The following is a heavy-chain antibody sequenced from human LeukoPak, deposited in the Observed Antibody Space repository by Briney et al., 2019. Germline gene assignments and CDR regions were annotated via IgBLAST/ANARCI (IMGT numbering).Heavy chain of an antibody. CDR1: GFTFSAYA. CDR3: AGYNSLLVAP. V-gene: IGHV3-23*05. Sequence: PGRSLILSCAASGFTFSAYAMTWVRQAPGQGLEWVSSIGSDNKPHYSESVKGRFAISRDNSKSTVYLQMNSLRAEDTAVYYCAGYNSLLVAPWGQGTLVTVSS. D-gene: IGHD2-15*01. J-gene: IGHJ5*02. CDR2: IGSDNKP.